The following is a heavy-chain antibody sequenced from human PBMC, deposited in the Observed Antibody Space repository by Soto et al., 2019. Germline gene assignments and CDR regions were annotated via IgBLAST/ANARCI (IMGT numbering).Heavy chain of an antibody. Sequence: PGGSLRLSCAASGFTFSDYYMSWIRQAPGKGLEWVSYISSSGSTIYYADSVKGRFTISRDNAKNSPYLQMNSLRAEDTAVYYCARVGGYYPDYYYYYYMDVWGKGTTVTVSS. CDR1: GFTFSDYY. D-gene: IGHD3-3*01. CDR3: ARVGGYYPDYYYYYYMDV. V-gene: IGHV3-11*01. J-gene: IGHJ6*03. CDR2: ISSSGSTI.